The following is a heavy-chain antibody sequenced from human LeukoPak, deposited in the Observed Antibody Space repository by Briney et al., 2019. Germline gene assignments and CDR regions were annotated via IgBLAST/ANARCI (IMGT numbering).Heavy chain of an antibody. D-gene: IGHD6-19*01. CDR1: GGSISSYY. CDR2: IYFSGIT. V-gene: IGHV4-59*08. J-gene: IGHJ4*02. Sequence: SQTLSLTCTVSGGSISSYYWSWIRQPPGKGLEWVGYIYFSGITNYNPFLKSRVTISVDTSKNQFSLKLSSVTAADTAVYYCARSETYGSGWYYFDYWGQGTLVTVSS. CDR3: ARSETYGSGWYYFDY.